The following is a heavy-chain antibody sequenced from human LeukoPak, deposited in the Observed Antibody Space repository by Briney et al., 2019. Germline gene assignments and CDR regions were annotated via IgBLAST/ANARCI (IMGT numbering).Heavy chain of an antibody. V-gene: IGHV4-34*01. CDR1: GGSFSGYY. J-gene: IGHJ4*02. D-gene: IGHD1-26*01. Sequence: ASETLSLTCAVYGGSFSGYYWSWIRQPPGKGLEWIGSIYYSGSTYYNPSLKSRVTISVDTSKNQFSLKLSSVTAADTAVYYCAILVGATDAFDYWGQGTLVTVSS. CDR3: AILVGATDAFDY. CDR2: IYYSGST.